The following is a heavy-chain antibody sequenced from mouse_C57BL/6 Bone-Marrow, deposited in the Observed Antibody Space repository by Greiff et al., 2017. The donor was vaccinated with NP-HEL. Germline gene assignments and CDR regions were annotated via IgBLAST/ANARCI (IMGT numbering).Heavy chain of an antibody. CDR3: AAMIYYYGSRGWYFDV. CDR2: ISYDGSN. V-gene: IGHV3-6*01. J-gene: IGHJ1*03. CDR1: GYSITSGYY. D-gene: IGHD1-1*01. Sequence: ESGPGLVKPSQSLSLTCSVTGYSITSGYYWNWIRQFPGNKLEWMGYISYDGSNNYNPSLKNRISITRDTSKNQFFLKLNSVTTEDTATYYCAAMIYYYGSRGWYFDVWGTGTTVTVSS.